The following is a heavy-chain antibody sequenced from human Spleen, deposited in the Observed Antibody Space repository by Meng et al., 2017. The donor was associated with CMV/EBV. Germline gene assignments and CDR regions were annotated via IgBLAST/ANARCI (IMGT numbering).Heavy chain of an antibody. D-gene: IGHD3-10*01. CDR1: GYTFTGYY. J-gene: IGHJ6*01. CDR3: ARPSGEFRLLRKVGYYSMDV. Sequence: ASVKVSCKASGYTFTGYYMHWVRQAPGQGLEWMGWINPNSGGTNYAQKFQGWVTISRDTSISTAYMELRRLRPDDTAVYYCARPSGEFRLLRKVGYYSMDVWGQGTTVTVSS. CDR2: INPNSGGT. V-gene: IGHV1-2*04.